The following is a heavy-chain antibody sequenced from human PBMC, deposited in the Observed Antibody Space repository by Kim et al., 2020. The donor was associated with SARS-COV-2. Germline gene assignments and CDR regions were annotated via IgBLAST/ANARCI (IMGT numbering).Heavy chain of an antibody. Sequence: DAQKFQGRVTITTDTSISTTYMEVSSLRSDDSAIYYCARQTGAYNWFDSWGQGTLVSVSS. J-gene: IGHJ5*01. D-gene: IGHD1-1*01. V-gene: IGHV1-2*02. CDR3: ARQTGAYNWFDS.